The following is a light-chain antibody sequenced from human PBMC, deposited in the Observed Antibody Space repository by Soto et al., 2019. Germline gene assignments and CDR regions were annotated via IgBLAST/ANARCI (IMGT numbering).Light chain of an antibody. J-gene: IGKJ4*01. CDR2: DAS. CDR1: QSVSSY. Sequence: EIVLTQSPATLSLSPGERATLSCRASQSVSSYLAWYQQKHGQAPRLLIYDASNRATGIPARFSGSGSGTDFTLTISSLEPEDFAVYYCQKRSNWPLTFGGGTKVEIK. CDR3: QKRSNWPLT. V-gene: IGKV3-11*01.